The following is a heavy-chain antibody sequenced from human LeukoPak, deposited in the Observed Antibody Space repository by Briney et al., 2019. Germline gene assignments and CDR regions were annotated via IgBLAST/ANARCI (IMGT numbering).Heavy chain of an antibody. CDR1: GDSISSGGYY. Sequence: SETLSLTCTVPGDSISSGGYYWSWIRQPPGKGLEWIGYIYHSGSTYYNPSLKSRVTISVDRSKNQFSLKLSSVTAADTAVYYCARVRGVRGDYYYYGMDVWGQGTTVTVSS. J-gene: IGHJ6*02. V-gene: IGHV4-30-2*01. D-gene: IGHD3-10*01. CDR3: ARVRGVRGDYYYYGMDV. CDR2: IYHSGST.